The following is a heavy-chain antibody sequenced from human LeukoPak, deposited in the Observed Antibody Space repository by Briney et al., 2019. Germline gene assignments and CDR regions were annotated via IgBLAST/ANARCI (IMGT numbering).Heavy chain of an antibody. D-gene: IGHD1-26*01. CDR2: ISGSGGST. CDR3: AKVRQGGSYPDLMDY. CDR1: GFTFSSYA. Sequence: GGSLRLSCAASGFTFSSYAMSWIRQAPGKGLEWVSAISGSGGSTYYADSVKGRFTISRDDSKNTLYLQMNSLRAEDTAVYYCAKVRQGGSYPDLMDYWGQGTLVTVSS. V-gene: IGHV3-23*01. J-gene: IGHJ4*02.